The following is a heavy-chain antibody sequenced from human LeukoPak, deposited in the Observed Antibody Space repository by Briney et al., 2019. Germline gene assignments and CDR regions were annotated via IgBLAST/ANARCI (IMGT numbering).Heavy chain of an antibody. V-gene: IGHV3-66*01. J-gene: IGHJ4*02. Sequence: GASLRLSCAASGFTASSNYMGWVRQAPGEGLEWVSIIYSGGSTYYADSVKGRFTISRDNSKNTLYLQMNSLRAEDTAVYYCARDGDYDYVWGSYRYTYKGYFDYWGQGTLVTVSS. D-gene: IGHD3-16*02. CDR2: IYSGGST. CDR1: GFTASSNY. CDR3: ARDGDYDYVWGSYRYTYKGYFDY.